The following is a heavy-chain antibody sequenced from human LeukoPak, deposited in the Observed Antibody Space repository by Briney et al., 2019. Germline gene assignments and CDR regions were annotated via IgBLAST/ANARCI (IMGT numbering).Heavy chain of an antibody. CDR3: SGGIRLVELSS. CDR1: GFTHDDYG. CDR2: INWNGGSI. V-gene: IGHV3-20*03. D-gene: IGHD3-16*02. Sequence: PGGSLRLSFAGSGFTHDDYGMSWVRQAAGKGREGVSCINWNGGSIGYADSVKGRFTISRDNAKNSLYLQMNSLRAEDTALYYCSGGIRLVELSSWGQGTLVTVSS. J-gene: IGHJ5*02.